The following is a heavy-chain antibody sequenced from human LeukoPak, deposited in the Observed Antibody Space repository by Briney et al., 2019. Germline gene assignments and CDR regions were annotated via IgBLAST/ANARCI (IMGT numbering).Heavy chain of an antibody. Sequence: SETLSLTCVVYGGSFSGYYWSWIRQPPGKGLEWIGEINHSGSTNYNPSLKSRVTISVDTSKNQFSLKLSSVTAADTAVYYCARERGYCSSTSCRGGEVGWFDPWGQGTLVTVSS. CDR2: INHSGST. V-gene: IGHV4-34*01. J-gene: IGHJ5*02. CDR1: GGSFSGYY. D-gene: IGHD2-2*01. CDR3: ARERGYCSSTSCRGGEVGWFDP.